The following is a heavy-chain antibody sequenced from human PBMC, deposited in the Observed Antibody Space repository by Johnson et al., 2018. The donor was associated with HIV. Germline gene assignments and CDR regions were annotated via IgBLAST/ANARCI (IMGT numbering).Heavy chain of an antibody. CDR2: ISYAGSNR. CDR3: ARNRITMVQMTSHDVFDI. CDR1: GFTFRSYA. J-gene: IGHJ3*02. Sequence: QVQLVESGGGVVQPGRSLRLSCAASGFTFRSYAMHWVRQAPGRGLEWVAVISYAGSNRNYADSVTGRFTISRDNSKNTLYLQMNSLRAEDTAVYFCARNRITMVQMTSHDVFDIWGQGTMVTVSS. D-gene: IGHD3-10*01. V-gene: IGHV3-30*04.